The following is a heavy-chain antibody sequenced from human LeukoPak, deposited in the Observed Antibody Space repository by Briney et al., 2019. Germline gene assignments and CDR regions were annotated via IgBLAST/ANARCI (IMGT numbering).Heavy chain of an antibody. Sequence: SETLSLTCTVSGGSISSSSYYWGWIRQPPGKGLEWIGNIYYSGSTYYNPSLKSRVTISVDTSKNQFSLRLSSVTAADTAVYYCARDGYNPIDYWGQGTLVTVSS. D-gene: IGHD5-24*01. V-gene: IGHV4-39*07. CDR2: IYYSGST. J-gene: IGHJ4*02. CDR3: ARDGYNPIDY. CDR1: GGSISSSSYY.